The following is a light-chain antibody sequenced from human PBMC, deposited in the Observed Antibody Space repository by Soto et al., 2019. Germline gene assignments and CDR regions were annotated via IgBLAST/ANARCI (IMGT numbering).Light chain of an antibody. J-gene: IGLJ2*01. CDR3: SSYASSIVI. Sequence: QSVLTQPASVSGSPGQSITISCTGTSSDVGGYNYVSWYQQHPGKAPKLMIYDVSNRPSGVSSRFSGSKSGNTASLTISGLQAEDEADYYCSSYASSIVIFGGGTQLTVL. CDR2: DVS. CDR1: SSDVGGYNY. V-gene: IGLV2-14*03.